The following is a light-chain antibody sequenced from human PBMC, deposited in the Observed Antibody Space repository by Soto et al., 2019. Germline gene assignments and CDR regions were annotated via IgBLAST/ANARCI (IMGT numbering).Light chain of an antibody. CDR2: EAT. Sequence: QSTLTQPASVSGSPGQSIAISCTGTSSDVGSDNLVSWYQQYAGKAPKVMIYEATKRPSGVSNRFSGSKSGSTASLTISGLQAEDEADYYCCSYAGSGTWVFGGGTKLTVL. V-gene: IGLV2-23*01. CDR1: SSDVGSDNL. J-gene: IGLJ3*02. CDR3: CSYAGSGTWV.